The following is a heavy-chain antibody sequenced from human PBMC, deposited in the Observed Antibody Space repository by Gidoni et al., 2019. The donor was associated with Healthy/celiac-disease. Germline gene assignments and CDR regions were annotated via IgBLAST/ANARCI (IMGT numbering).Heavy chain of an antibody. V-gene: IGHV3-23*01. J-gene: IGHJ3*02. CDR2: ISGSGGST. CDR3: ANPPDSAFDI. Sequence: EVQLLESGGGLVQPGGSLRLSRAASGFTFSSYAMSWVRQAPGKGLGWVSAISGSGGSTYYADSVKGRFTISRDNSKNTLYLQMNSLRAEDTAVYYCANPPDSAFDIWGQGTMVTVSS. CDR1: GFTFSSYA.